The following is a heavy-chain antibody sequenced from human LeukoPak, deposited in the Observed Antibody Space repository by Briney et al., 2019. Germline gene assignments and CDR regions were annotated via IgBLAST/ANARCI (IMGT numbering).Heavy chain of an antibody. D-gene: IGHD3-22*01. CDR3: AKGGDSSGYLGMDV. Sequence: GGSLRLSCAASGFTFSSYWMHWVRQAPGKGLVWVSRINSDGSSTSYADSVKGRFTISRDNAKNTLYLQMNSLRAEDTAVYYCAKGGDSSGYLGMDVWGKGTTVTISS. V-gene: IGHV3-74*01. CDR2: INSDGSST. J-gene: IGHJ6*03. CDR1: GFTFSSYW.